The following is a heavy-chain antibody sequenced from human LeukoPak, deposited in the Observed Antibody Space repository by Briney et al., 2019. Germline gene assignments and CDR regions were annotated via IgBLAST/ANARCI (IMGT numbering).Heavy chain of an antibody. CDR1: GFTFSNFW. J-gene: IGHJ3*02. V-gene: IGHV3-7*01. CDR2: IKADGTAT. Sequence: PGGSLRLSCAASGFTFSNFWMSWVRQAPGKGLEWVASIKADGTATWYVDSVKGRFTISRDNGKNSLSLQMNSPGAEDTAVYYCARFILYHGAFDIWGQGTMVTVSS. CDR3: ARFILYHGAFDI. D-gene: IGHD2-8*01.